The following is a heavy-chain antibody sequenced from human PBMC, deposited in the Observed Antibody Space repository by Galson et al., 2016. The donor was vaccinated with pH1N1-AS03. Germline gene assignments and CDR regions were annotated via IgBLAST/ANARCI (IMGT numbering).Heavy chain of an antibody. Sequence: SLRLSCAASGFIFGSYAMHWVRQTPGEGLEWVALIAYDGGNKQYGDSVRGRFTISRDNSKNMLYLQLDSLRPEDTALYYCPKGRATMAAAGHDYDYWGQGTLVTVSS. CDR2: IAYDGGNK. CDR1: GFIFGSYA. V-gene: IGHV3-30-3*02. CDR3: PKGRATMAAAGHDYDY. D-gene: IGHD6-25*01. J-gene: IGHJ4*02.